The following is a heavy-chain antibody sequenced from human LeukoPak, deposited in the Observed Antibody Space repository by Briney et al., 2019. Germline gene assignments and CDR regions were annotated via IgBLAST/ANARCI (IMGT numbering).Heavy chain of an antibody. J-gene: IGHJ6*03. D-gene: IGHD1-7*01. CDR1: GGSFSNYY. Sequence: SSETLSLTCAVYGGSFSNYYWSWIRQPPRKGLEWLGEINDSGRINYNPSLMSRVTISVDTSKNQFSLRLTSVTARDTAVYYCARRWNYGRNYYIDVWGKGATVSVSS. V-gene: IGHV4-34*01. CDR2: INDSGRI. CDR3: ARRWNYGRNYYIDV.